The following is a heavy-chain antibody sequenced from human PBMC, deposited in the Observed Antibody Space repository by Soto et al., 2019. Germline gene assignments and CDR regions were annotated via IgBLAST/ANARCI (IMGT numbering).Heavy chain of an antibody. V-gene: IGHV3-21*01. CDR2: ITSSGGYI. Sequence: GGSLRLSCVASGFTFSSDSMNWVRQAPGKGLEWVSSITSSGGYIYYADSVKGRFSISRDNAKNPLYLQMNSLRAEDTAVYYCARDLKSRQWLAYWGQGTLVTVSS. CDR3: ARDLKSRQWLAY. J-gene: IGHJ4*02. CDR1: GFTFSSDS. D-gene: IGHD6-19*01.